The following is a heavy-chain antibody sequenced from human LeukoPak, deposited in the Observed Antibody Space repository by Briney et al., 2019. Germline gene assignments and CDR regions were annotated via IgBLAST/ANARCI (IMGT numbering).Heavy chain of an antibody. D-gene: IGHD3-3*01. CDR3: TRGFVF. Sequence: GGSLRLSCAASGFAFSTYRMDWVRQAPGKGLEWVGNINQDGSVKHYVDSVRGRFTISRDNARNSVYLQMNALRVEDTAVYYCTRGFVFWGQGTLVTASS. CDR1: GFAFSTYR. CDR2: INQDGSVK. J-gene: IGHJ4*02. V-gene: IGHV3-7*01.